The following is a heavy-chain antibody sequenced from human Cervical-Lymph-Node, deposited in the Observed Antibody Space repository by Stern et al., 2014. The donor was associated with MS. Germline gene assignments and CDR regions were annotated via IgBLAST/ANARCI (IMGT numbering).Heavy chain of an antibody. D-gene: IGHD3-9*01. V-gene: IGHV4-61*02. Sequence: QVQLQESGPGLVKPSQTLSLTCTVSGGSISSGSYYWSWIRQPAGKGLEXIGRIYTSGSTNYNPSLKSRVTISVAPSKTQFSLKLSSVTAADTAVYYCARDCRLRYFDNYGMDVWGLGTTVTVSS. CDR1: GGSISSGSYY. CDR3: ARDCRLRYFDNYGMDV. J-gene: IGHJ6*02. CDR2: IYTSGST.